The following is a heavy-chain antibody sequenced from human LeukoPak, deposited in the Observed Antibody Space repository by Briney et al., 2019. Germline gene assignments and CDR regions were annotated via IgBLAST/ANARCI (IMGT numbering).Heavy chain of an antibody. CDR2: IIPIFGTA. Sequence: SVKVSCKASGGTFSSYAISWVRQAPGQGLEWMGGIIPIFGTANYAQKFQGRVTITADKSTSTAYMELSSLRSEDTAVYYCAGGLGSYSVGYYYYYGMDVWGKGTTVTVSS. V-gene: IGHV1-69*06. D-gene: IGHD3-10*01. J-gene: IGHJ6*04. CDR3: AGGLGSYSVGYYYYYGMDV. CDR1: GGTFSSYA.